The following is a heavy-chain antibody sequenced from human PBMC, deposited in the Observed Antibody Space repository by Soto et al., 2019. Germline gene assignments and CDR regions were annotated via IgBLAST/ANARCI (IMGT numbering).Heavy chain of an antibody. V-gene: IGHV4-59*08. D-gene: IGHD3-22*01. CDR3: ASHFSCQSRAYYRIWFDP. J-gene: IGHJ5*02. CDR2: IYHSRST. Sequence: PEALSPTCTGPGSSIHSYYWSWIRPPPGKGLERIGYIYHSRSTNYDPAFKSRVTTSVDTSKTQFSWLLSSATAADPAVYSCASHFSCQSRAYYRIWFDPADQGTV. CDR1: GSSIHSYY.